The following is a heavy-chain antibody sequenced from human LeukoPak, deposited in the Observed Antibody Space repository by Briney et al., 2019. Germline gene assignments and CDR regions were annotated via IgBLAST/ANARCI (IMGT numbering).Heavy chain of an antibody. CDR3: ARQHLRYFDSTYWYFDL. Sequence: GESLKISCQIFGYSFPSLWVGWVRQRPGKGLEWMGIIYPGDSDTRYSPSFQGQVTISADKSISTAYLQWSSLKASDTAMYYCARQHLRYFDSTYWYFDLWGRGTLVTVSS. V-gene: IGHV5-51*01. D-gene: IGHD3-9*01. CDR1: GYSFPSLW. CDR2: IYPGDSDT. J-gene: IGHJ2*01.